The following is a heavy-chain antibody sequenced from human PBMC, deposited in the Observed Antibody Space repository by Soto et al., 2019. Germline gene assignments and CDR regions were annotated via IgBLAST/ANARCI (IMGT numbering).Heavy chain of an antibody. Sequence: EVQLLESGGALVQPGGSLRLSCVASGFTFSDYAMSWVRQSPGKGLEWVSAISGSGGSTYYADSVKGRFTISRDNSKNTLFLQMNSLRAEDTAVYYCARGYYYDNNGNYPNFDYWGQGTLVTVSS. CDR2: ISGSGGST. CDR1: GFTFSDYA. J-gene: IGHJ4*02. D-gene: IGHD3-22*01. V-gene: IGHV3-23*01. CDR3: ARGYYYDNNGNYPNFDY.